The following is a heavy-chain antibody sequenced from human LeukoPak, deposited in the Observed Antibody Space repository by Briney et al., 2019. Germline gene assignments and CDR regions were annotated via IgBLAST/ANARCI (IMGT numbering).Heavy chain of an antibody. CDR3: ARGGDIVVVPAALDY. CDR2: ISFDVSNK. CDR1: GVTFSSYA. J-gene: IGHJ4*02. Sequence: GGSLRLSCAASGVTFSSYAVHWVREAAGHGLEGLAVISFDVSNKYYADSVKDRFTISRDNSKNTLYLQMNSLRAEDTAVYYCARGGDIVVVPAALDYWGQGTQVTVSS. V-gene: IGHV3-30-3*01. D-gene: IGHD2-2*01.